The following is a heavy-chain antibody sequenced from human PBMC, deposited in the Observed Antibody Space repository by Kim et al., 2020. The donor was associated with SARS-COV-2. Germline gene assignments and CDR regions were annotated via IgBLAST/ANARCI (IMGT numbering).Heavy chain of an antibody. CDR2: INPSGGST. J-gene: IGHJ6*02. Sequence: ASVKVSCKASGYTFTSYYMHWVRQVPGQGLEWMGIINPSGGSTSYAQKFQGRVTMTRDTSTSTVYMELSSLRSEDTAVYYCAGDLTTVVTNYYYDYGMDVWGRGTTVTVSS. D-gene: IGHD4-17*01. V-gene: IGHV1-46*01. CDR3: AGDLTTVVTNYYYDYGMDV. CDR1: GYTFTSYY.